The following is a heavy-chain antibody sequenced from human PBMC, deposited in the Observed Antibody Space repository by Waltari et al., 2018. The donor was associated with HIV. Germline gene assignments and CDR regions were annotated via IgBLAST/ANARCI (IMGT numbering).Heavy chain of an antibody. D-gene: IGHD3-10*01. CDR2: ISTYTGNT. CDR3: AGGGYYGSGPWWFYEMDV. V-gene: IGHV1-18*04. CDR1: GNTFTSSG. J-gene: IGHJ6*02. Sequence: QVQLVQSGAELKKPGASVKVSCKASGNTFTSSGISWVRQAPGQGLEWMGWISTYTGNTNYAQNLQGRVTMATDTSTSTAYMELRSLTSADTAVYYCAGGGYYGSGPWWFYEMDVWGQGTTVSVSS.